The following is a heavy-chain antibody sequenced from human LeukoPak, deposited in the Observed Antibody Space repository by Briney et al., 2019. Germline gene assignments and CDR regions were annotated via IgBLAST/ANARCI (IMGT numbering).Heavy chain of an antibody. D-gene: IGHD6-6*01. Sequence: PSETLSLTCAVSGYSISSGYYWGWIRQPPGKGLEWIGNIYHSGSTYYNPSLKSRVTISVDTSKNQFSLKLSSVTAADTAVYYCARCRSPEGRWFDPWGQGTLVTVSS. CDR2: IYHSGST. J-gene: IGHJ5*02. CDR1: GYSISSGYY. CDR3: ARCRSPEGRWFDP. V-gene: IGHV4-38-2*01.